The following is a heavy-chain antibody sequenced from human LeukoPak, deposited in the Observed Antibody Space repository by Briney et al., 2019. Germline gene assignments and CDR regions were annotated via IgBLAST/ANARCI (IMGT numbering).Heavy chain of an antibody. CDR2: IYYSGST. D-gene: IGHD6-25*01. V-gene: IGHV4-59*12. Sequence: PSETLSLTCTVSGGSISSYYWSWIRQPPGKGLEWIGYIYYSGSTNYNPSLKSRVTISVDTSKNQFSLKLSSVTAADTAVYYCARVSGGAGIRAAGYYGMDVWGQGTTVTVSS. J-gene: IGHJ6*02. CDR3: ARVSGGAGIRAAGYYGMDV. CDR1: GGSISSYY.